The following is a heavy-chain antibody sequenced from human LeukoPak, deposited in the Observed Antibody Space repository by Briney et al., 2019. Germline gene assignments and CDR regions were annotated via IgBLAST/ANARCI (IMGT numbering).Heavy chain of an antibody. J-gene: IGHJ5*02. V-gene: IGHV1-2*02. CDR1: GYTFTDYD. Sequence: ASVKVSCKASGYTFTDYDKHWVREAPGQGLEWMGWINPNSGGTNYAQKFQGRVTMTRDTSISTAYMELSRLRSDDTAVYYCASSYCSGVRCDSDWFDPWGQGTLVTVSS. CDR3: ASSYCSGVRCDSDWFDP. CDR2: INPNSGGT. D-gene: IGHD2-15*01.